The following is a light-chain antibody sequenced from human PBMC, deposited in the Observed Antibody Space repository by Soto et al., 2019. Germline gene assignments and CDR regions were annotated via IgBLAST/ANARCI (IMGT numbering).Light chain of an antibody. CDR2: GAS. V-gene: IGKV1-9*01. CDR1: QGISSY. Sequence: IQLTQSPSSLSASVGDRVTITCRASQGISSYLAWYQQKPVKAPKLLIYGASTLEGGVPFRFSGSGSGTDFPLTSSSLQPEDFANYYYQQLNTYPITFGQGTRLEI. J-gene: IGKJ5*01. CDR3: QQLNTYPIT.